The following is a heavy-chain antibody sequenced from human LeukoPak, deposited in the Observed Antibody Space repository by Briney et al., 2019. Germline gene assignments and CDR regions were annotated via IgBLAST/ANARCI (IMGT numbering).Heavy chain of an antibody. D-gene: IGHD5-24*01. V-gene: IGHV3-23*01. CDR1: GFPFSSYA. CDR2: ITGSGTSI. J-gene: IGHJ5*02. CDR3: YVELSSNWFDP. Sequence: GGSLRLSCAASGFPFSSYAMSWVRQAPGKGLEWVSGITGSGTSIYYADSVKGRFTISRDNSKNTLYLQMNSLRAEDTAIYYCYVELSSNWFDPWGQGALVTVSS.